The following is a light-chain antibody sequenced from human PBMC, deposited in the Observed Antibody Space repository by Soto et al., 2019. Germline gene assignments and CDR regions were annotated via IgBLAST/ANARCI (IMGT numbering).Light chain of an antibody. CDR2: EVS. CDR1: SSDVGYYNF. CDR3: SSYTTSSTLV. V-gene: IGLV2-14*01. Sequence: QSALTQPASVSGSPGRSITISCTGTSSDVGYYNFVSWYQQHPGKAPKLIIYEVSNRPSGVSNRFSGSKSGNTASLTISGLQAEDEADYYCSSYTTSSTLVFGTGTKLTVL. J-gene: IGLJ1*01.